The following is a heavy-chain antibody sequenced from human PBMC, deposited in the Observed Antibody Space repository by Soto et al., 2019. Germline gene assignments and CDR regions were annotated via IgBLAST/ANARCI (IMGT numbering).Heavy chain of an antibody. J-gene: IGHJ4*02. V-gene: IGHV3-23*01. Sequence: PGGSLRLSCAASGFTFSAFALSWVRQAPGEGLEWVSGIVGSGGRTYYADSVKGRFTISRDNSKNTLYLEMNSLRTEDTAVYYCAREDYGQYYLDYWGQGALVTVSS. D-gene: IGHD3-16*01. CDR3: AREDYGQYYLDY. CDR2: IVGSGGRT. CDR1: GFTFSAFA.